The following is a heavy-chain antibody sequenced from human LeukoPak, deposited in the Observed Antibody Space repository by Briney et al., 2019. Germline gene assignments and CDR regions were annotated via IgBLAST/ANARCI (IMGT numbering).Heavy chain of an antibody. CDR1: GFTCSSYS. V-gene: IGHV3-21*01. CDR2: ISSSSSYI. J-gene: IGHJ4*02. CDR3: ARVGTWTFDY. D-gene: IGHD3/OR15-3a*01. Sequence: SLRRSGAAAGFTCSSYSMNWVRQAPGKGLEWVSSISSSSSYIYYADSVKGRFTISRDNAKNSLYLQMNSLRAEDTAVYYCARVGTWTFDYWGQGTLVTVSS.